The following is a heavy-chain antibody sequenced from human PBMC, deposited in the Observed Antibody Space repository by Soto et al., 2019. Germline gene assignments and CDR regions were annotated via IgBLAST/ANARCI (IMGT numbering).Heavy chain of an antibody. D-gene: IGHD3-10*01. V-gene: IGHV3-64*01. CDR3: ARRGYGLYFDY. CDR1: GFTFNSYA. J-gene: IGHJ4*02. CDR2: ISGNGGST. Sequence: EVQLVESGGGLVQPGGPLRLSCAASGFTFNSYAMHWVRQAPGKGLEYVSAISGNGGSTYYANSVKGRFTISRDNSKNTLYLQMGSLRAEDMAVYYCARRGYGLYFDYWGQGTLVTVSS.